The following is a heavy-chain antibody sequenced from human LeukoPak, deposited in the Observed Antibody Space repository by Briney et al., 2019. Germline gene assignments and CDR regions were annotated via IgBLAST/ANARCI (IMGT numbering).Heavy chain of an antibody. D-gene: IGHD6-13*01. CDR1: GGSFSSYY. J-gene: IGHJ4*02. V-gene: IGHV4-34*01. Sequence: PSETLSLTCAVYGGSFSSYYWSWIRQPPGKGLEWIGEINHSGSTNYNPSLKSRVTISVDTSKNQFSLKLSSVTAADTAVYYCARGSSSWYNFDYWGQGTLVTVSS. CDR3: ARGSSSWYNFDY. CDR2: INHSGST.